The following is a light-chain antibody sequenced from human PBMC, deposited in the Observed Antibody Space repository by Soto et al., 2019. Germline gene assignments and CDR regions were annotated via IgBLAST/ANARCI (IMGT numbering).Light chain of an antibody. CDR1: QXXXYSFNNKNY. CDR2: WAA. J-gene: IGKJ1*01. Sequence: TQFLDTLTVXXRKTAPINXXSXQXXXYSFNNKNYLAWYQLKPGVPAKVLIYWAATREAGVPDPFSSSSSETDFTLTTSSLQAADVAVYYCRQYYSNWWTFGQGTKLDIK. V-gene: IGKV4-1*01. CDR3: RQYYSNWWT.